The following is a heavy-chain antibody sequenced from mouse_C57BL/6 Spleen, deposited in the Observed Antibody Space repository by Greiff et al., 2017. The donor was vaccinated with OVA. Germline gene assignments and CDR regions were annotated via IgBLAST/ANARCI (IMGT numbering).Heavy chain of an antibody. CDR2: ISDGGSYT. Sequence: EVHLVESGGGLVKPGGSLKLSCAASGFTFSSYAMSWVRQTPEKRLEWVATISDGGSYTYYPDNVKGRFTISRDNATNNLYLQMSHLKSEDTAMDYCARGTGTGYYFDYWGQGTTLTVSS. CDR1: GFTFSSYA. CDR3: ARGTGTGYYFDY. J-gene: IGHJ2*01. V-gene: IGHV5-4*01. D-gene: IGHD4-1*01.